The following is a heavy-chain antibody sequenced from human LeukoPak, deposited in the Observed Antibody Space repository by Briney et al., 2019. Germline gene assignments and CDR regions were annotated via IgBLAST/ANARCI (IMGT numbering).Heavy chain of an antibody. CDR1: GGTFSSYA. Sequence: SVKVSCKASGGTFSSYAISWVRQAPGQGLEWMGGIIPILGTADYAQKFQGRVTITADESTSAAYMELSSLRSEDTAVYYCARGGLRVVTLNWFDPWGQGTLVTVSS. J-gene: IGHJ5*02. CDR3: ARGGLRVVTLNWFDP. D-gene: IGHD4-23*01. CDR2: IIPILGTA. V-gene: IGHV1-69*13.